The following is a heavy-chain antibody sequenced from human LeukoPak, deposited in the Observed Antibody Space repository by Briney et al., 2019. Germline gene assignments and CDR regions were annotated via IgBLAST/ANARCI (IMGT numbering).Heavy chain of an antibody. J-gene: IGHJ4*02. D-gene: IGHD6-13*01. CDR2: IRYDGSNK. CDR1: GLTFSIYG. Sequence: GGSLSLSCAACGLTFSIYGMHWVRQAPGEGLEWVAFIRYDGSNKYYADSVKGRFTISRDNSKNTLYLQMNSLRAEDTAVYYCAKAGAAAGNFDYWGQGTLVTVSS. V-gene: IGHV3-30*02. CDR3: AKAGAAAGNFDY.